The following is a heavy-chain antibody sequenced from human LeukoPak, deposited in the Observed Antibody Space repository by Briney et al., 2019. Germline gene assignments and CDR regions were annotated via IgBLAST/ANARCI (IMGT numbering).Heavy chain of an antibody. Sequence: PGGSLRLSCAASGFTLSSYSMKWVRQARGKGREGGSSISSSSSYIYYADSVKGRFTISRDNAKNSLYLQMNSLRAEDTAVYYCAREGGHYGSGSSDYWGQGTLVTVSS. V-gene: IGHV3-21*01. D-gene: IGHD3-10*01. CDR3: AREGGHYGSGSSDY. CDR1: GFTLSSYS. J-gene: IGHJ4*02. CDR2: ISSSSSYI.